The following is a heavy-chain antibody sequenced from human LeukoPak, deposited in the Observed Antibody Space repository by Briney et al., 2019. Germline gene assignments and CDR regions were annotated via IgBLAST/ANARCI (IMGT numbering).Heavy chain of an antibody. D-gene: IGHD6-19*01. Sequence: RPGGSLRLSCAASGFTFSSYGMHWVRQAPGKGLEWVAVIWYDGSNKYYADSVKGRFTISRDNSKNTLYLQMNSLRVEDTAVYYCAKDGERFQWLGDTVSDYWGQGTLVTVSS. J-gene: IGHJ4*02. CDR2: IWYDGSNK. CDR3: AKDGERFQWLGDTVSDY. CDR1: GFTFSSYG. V-gene: IGHV3-30*02.